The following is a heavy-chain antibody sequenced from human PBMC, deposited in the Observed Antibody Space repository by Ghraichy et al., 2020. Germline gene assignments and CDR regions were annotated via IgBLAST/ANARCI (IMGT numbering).Heavy chain of an antibody. CDR2: INHSGST. CDR3: ARTRITMVRGVIGYDY. D-gene: IGHD3-10*01. Sequence: SETLSLTCAVYGGSFSGYYWSWIRQPPGKGLEWIGEINHSGSTNYNPSLKSRVTISVDTSKNQFSLKLSSVTAADTAVYYCARTRITMVRGVIGYDYWGQGTLVTVSS. J-gene: IGHJ4*02. CDR1: GGSFSGYY. V-gene: IGHV4-34*01.